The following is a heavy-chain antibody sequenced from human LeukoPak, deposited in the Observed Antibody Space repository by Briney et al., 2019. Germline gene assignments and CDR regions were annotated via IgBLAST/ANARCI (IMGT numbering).Heavy chain of an antibody. D-gene: IGHD5-12*01. CDR3: ARDPVAAIFSSYYYYYMDV. Sequence: GGSLRLSCAASGFTFSSYAMSWVRQAPGKGLEWVSAISGSGGSTYYADSVKGRFTISRDNSKNTLYLQMNSLRAEDTAVYYCARDPVAAIFSSYYYYYMDVWGKGTTVTVSS. V-gene: IGHV3-23*01. CDR1: GFTFSSYA. CDR2: ISGSGGST. J-gene: IGHJ6*03.